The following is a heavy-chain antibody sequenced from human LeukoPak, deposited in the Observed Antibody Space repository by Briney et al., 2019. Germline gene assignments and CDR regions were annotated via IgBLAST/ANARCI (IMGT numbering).Heavy chain of an antibody. Sequence: SETLSLTCTVSGGSVSSGSYYWSWIRQAPGKGLEWIGYISDNGSTNYNPSLRSRVTISVDTSKNQFSLKLSSVTAADTALYYCARYDYGDCWFDPWGQGTLVTVSS. CDR2: ISDNGST. CDR3: ARYDYGDCWFDP. J-gene: IGHJ5*02. CDR1: GGSVSSGSYY. V-gene: IGHV4-61*01. D-gene: IGHD4-17*01.